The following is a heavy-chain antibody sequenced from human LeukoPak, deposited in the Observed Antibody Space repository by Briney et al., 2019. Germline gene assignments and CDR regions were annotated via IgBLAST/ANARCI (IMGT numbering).Heavy chain of an antibody. CDR2: IGIDSGNT. D-gene: IGHD5-24*01. Sequence: GGSLRLSCAASGFTFSDYSMNWARQAPGKGLEWISYIGIDSGNTNYADSVKGRFTISGDKVKNSLYLQMNSLRVEDTAVYYCARDYKYAFDNWGQGTLVTVSS. V-gene: IGHV3-48*01. J-gene: IGHJ4*02. CDR3: ARDYKYAFDN. CDR1: GFTFSDYS.